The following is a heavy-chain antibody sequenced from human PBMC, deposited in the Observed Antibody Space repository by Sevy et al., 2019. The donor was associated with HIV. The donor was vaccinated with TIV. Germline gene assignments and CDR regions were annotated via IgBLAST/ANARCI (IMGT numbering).Heavy chain of an antibody. V-gene: IGHV3-23*01. CDR2: ISGSGGST. J-gene: IGHJ4*02. Sequence: GGSLRLSCAASGFTFSSYAMSWVRQAPGKGLEWVSAISGSGGSTYYADSVKGRFTISRDNSKNTLYLQMNSLRAEDTAVYDCAKSGGLDTAMVRYYFDYWGQGTLVTVSS. D-gene: IGHD5-18*01. CDR3: AKSGGLDTAMVRYYFDY. CDR1: GFTFSSYA.